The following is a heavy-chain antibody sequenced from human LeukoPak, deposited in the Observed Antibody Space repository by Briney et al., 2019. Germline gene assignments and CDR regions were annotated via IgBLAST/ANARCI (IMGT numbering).Heavy chain of an antibody. J-gene: IGHJ4*02. CDR3: ARRYGNRDLDY. Sequence: SETLSLTCTVSGGSISSYYWSWIRQPPGKGLEWIGYIYYSGSTNYNPSLKSRVTISVDTSKNQFSLKLSSVTAADTAVYYCARRYGNRDLDYWGQGTLVTVSS. V-gene: IGHV4-59*12. CDR2: IYYSGST. D-gene: IGHD4-11*01. CDR1: GGSISSYY.